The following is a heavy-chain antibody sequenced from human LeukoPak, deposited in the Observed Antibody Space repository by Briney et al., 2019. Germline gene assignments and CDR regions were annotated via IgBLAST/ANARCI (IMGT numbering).Heavy chain of an antibody. CDR3: ARVGVEAVAGTPYYFDY. CDR2: ISISSTDI. CDR1: GFTLSSYS. Sequence: GGSLRLSCAASGFTLSSYSMNWVRQAPGKGLEWVSSISISSTDIYSVDSVKGRFTIPRDNAKNSLYLQMNSLRAEDTAVYYCARVGVEAVAGTPYYFDYWGQGTLVTVSS. J-gene: IGHJ4*02. D-gene: IGHD6-19*01. V-gene: IGHV3-21*01.